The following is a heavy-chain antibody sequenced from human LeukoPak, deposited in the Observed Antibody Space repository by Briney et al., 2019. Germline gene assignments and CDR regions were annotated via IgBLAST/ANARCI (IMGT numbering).Heavy chain of an antibody. J-gene: IGHJ4*02. CDR1: GFTFDDYG. Sequence: GGSLRLSCAASGFTFDDYGMSWVRQAPGKGLEWVSGINWNGGSTGYADSVKGRFTISRDNAKNSLYLQMNSLRAEDTALYYCAREYMGGYYYDSSGYPPDYWGQGTLVTVFS. CDR2: INWNGGST. D-gene: IGHD3-22*01. CDR3: AREYMGGYYYDSSGYPPDY. V-gene: IGHV3-20*04.